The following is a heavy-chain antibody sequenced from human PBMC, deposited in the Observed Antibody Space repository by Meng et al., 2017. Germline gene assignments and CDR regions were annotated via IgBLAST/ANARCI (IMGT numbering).Heavy chain of an antibody. Sequence: GESLKISCAASGFTFSDYYMSWIRQAPGKGLEWVSYISSSGSTIYYADSVKGRFTISRDNAKNSLYLQMNSLRAEDTAVYYCARGGSYYEFDYFDYWGQGTLATFSS. CDR2: ISSSGSTI. CDR1: GFTFSDYY. CDR3: ARGGSYYEFDYFDY. J-gene: IGHJ4*02. V-gene: IGHV3-11*04. D-gene: IGHD1-26*01.